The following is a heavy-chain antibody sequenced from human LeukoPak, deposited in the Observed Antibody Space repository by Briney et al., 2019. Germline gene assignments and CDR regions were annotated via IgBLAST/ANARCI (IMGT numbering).Heavy chain of an antibody. CDR1: GYTFTSYG. CDR2: ISAYNGNT. V-gene: IGHV1-18*01. Sequence: ASVKVSCKASGYTFTSYGMSWVRQAPGQGLEWMGWISAYNGNTNYAQKLQGRVTMTTDTSTSTAYMELRSLRSDDTAVYYCARPSTYCSGGSCSYYFDYWGQGTLVTVSS. D-gene: IGHD2-15*01. J-gene: IGHJ4*02. CDR3: ARPSTYCSGGSCSYYFDY.